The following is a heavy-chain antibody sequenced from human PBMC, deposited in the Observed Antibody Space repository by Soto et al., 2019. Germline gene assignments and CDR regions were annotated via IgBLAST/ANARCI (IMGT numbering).Heavy chain of an antibody. V-gene: IGHV3-23*01. CDR1: GFTFSSYT. CDR2: ISGNGEST. D-gene: IGHD3-22*01. CDR3: ARRKASSGRTSWYYDSSGYLDP. J-gene: IGHJ5*02. Sequence: PGGSLRLSCAASGFTFSSYTMTWVRQAPGKGPEWVSSISGNGESTKYADSVKGRFTISRDNSKNTLYLQINTLRAEDTAVYYCARRKASSGRTSWYYDSSGYLDPWGQGTLVTVSS.